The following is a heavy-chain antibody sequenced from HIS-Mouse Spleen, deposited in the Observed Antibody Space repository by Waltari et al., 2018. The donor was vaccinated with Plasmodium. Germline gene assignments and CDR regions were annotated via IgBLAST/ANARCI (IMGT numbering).Heavy chain of an antibody. V-gene: IGHV4-59*01. CDR3: ARDCSSTSCLDAFDI. D-gene: IGHD2-2*01. Sequence: QVQLQESGPGLVKPSETLSLTCTVSGGPISSYYWSWIRQPPGKGLEWIGYIYYSGSTNYTPSLKSRVPRSVDTTKNQCSLKLGSVTAADTAVYYCARDCSSTSCLDAFDIWGQGTMVTVSS. CDR1: GGPISSYY. J-gene: IGHJ3*02. CDR2: IYYSGST.